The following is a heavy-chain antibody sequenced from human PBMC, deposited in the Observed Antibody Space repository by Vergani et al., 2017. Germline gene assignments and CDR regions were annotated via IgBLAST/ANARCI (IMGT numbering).Heavy chain of an antibody. J-gene: IGHJ4*02. Sequence: QVQLQESGPGLVKPSQTLSLTCTVSGGSINSGDYYWSWIRKPPGKGLEWIGYIYYSGSTYYNPSLKSQITMSIDTSKNQFSLKLSSVTAADTAVYYCARAPSLWSGEYRLDYWGQGTLVTVSS. D-gene: IGHD3-10*01. V-gene: IGHV4-30-4*01. CDR1: GGSINSGDYY. CDR2: IYYSGST. CDR3: ARAPSLWSGEYRLDY.